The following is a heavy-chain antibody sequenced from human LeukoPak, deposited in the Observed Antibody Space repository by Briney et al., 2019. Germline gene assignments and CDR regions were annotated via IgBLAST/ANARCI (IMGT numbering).Heavy chain of an antibody. Sequence: SETLSLTCAVSGYSISSGYYWGWIRQPPGKGLEWIGSIYHSGSTYYNPSLKSRVTISVDTSKNQFSLKLSFVTAADTAVYYCARLSDYWGQGTLVTVSS. D-gene: IGHD3-3*02. CDR2: IYHSGST. CDR1: GYSISSGYY. V-gene: IGHV4-38-2*01. CDR3: ARLSDY. J-gene: IGHJ4*02.